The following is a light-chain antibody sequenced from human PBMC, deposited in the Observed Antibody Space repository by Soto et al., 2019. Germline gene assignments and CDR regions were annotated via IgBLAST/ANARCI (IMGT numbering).Light chain of an antibody. CDR3: AAWDDSLSGPV. Sequence: QAVVTQPPSASGTPGQRVTISCSGRRSNIGTNYVYWYQQFPGTAPKLLIYSNSHRPSGVPDRFSGSKSGTSAFLAISGLRSDDEADYYCAAWDDSLSGPVFGGGTKLTVL. J-gene: IGLJ3*02. CDR1: RSNIGTNY. CDR2: SNS. V-gene: IGLV1-47*02.